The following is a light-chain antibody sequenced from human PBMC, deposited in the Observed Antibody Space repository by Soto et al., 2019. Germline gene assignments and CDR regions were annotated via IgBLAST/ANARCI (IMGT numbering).Light chain of an antibody. Sequence: IVLTQSPGTLSLSRGERATLSCRASQTVSSSYLAWYQQKPGQGPRLLIYGASSRATGIPDRFSGSGSGTDFTLTISRPEPEDFAVYYCQQYGDSGTFGQGTKVDIK. J-gene: IGKJ1*01. CDR2: GAS. CDR3: QQYGDSGT. CDR1: QTVSSSY. V-gene: IGKV3-20*01.